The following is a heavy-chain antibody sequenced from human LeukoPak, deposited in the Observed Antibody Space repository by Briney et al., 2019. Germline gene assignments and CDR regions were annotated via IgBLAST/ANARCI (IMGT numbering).Heavy chain of an antibody. J-gene: IGHJ6*03. CDR2: INPNSGGT. CDR3: ARVDASHYYYYMDV. V-gene: IGHV1-2*02. Sequence: ASVNVSCKASGYTFTGYYMHWVRQAPGQGLEWMGWINPNSGGTNYAQKFQGRVTMTRDTSIGTAYMELSRLRSDDTAAYYCARVDASHYYYYMDVWGKGTTVTVSS. D-gene: IGHD2-2*01. CDR1: GYTFTGYY.